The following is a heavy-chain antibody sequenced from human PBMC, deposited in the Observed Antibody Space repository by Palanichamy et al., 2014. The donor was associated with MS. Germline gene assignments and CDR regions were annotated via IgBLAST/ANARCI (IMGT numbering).Heavy chain of an antibody. CDR3: TKERTGYYSEN. D-gene: IGHD2-8*02. V-gene: IGHV3-43D*04. J-gene: IGHJ4*02. CDR1: GFTFGSYA. CDR2: ISWGGADT. Sequence: EVQLVESGGVVVQPGGSLKLSCAASGFTFGSYAMHWVRQAPGKGLEWVSLISWGGADTYYADSVKGRFTISRDISKTSLFLQMNSLRPEDTALYYCTKERTGYYSENWGQGTLVTVSS.